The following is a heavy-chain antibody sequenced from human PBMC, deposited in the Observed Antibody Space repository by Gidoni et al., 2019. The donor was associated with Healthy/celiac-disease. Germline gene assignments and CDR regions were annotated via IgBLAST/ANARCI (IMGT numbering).Heavy chain of an antibody. D-gene: IGHD3-22*01. CDR1: GLTFSAYW. Sequence: EVQLVESGGGLVQPGGSLGLSCEASGLTFSAYWMSWVRQAPGNGLGWLANIKQDGSEKYYVDSVKGRFTISRDNAKNSLYLQMNSLRAEDTAVYYCARASTYYYDSSGYLDWYFDLWGRGTLVTVSS. CDR2: IKQDGSEK. V-gene: IGHV3-7*04. CDR3: ARASTYYYDSSGYLDWYFDL. J-gene: IGHJ2*01.